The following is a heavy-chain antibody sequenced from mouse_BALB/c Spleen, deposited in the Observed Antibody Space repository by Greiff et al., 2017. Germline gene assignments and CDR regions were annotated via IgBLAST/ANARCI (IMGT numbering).Heavy chain of an antibody. CDR2: IWAGGST. V-gene: IGHV2-9*02. J-gene: IGHJ1*01. Sequence: VMLVESGPGLVAPSQSLSITCTVSGFSLTSYGVHWVRQPPGKGLEWLGVIWAGGSTNYNSALMSRLSISKDNSKSQVFLKMNSLQTDDTAMYYCARDFSGSSFYWYFDVWGAGTTVTVSS. CDR3: ARDFSGSSFYWYFDV. CDR1: GFSLTSYG. D-gene: IGHD1-1*01.